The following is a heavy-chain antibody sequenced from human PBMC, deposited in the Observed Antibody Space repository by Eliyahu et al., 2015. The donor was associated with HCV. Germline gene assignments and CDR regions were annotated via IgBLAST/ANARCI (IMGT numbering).Heavy chain of an antibody. Sequence: QVQLQESGPGLVKPSETLSLTCTVSGGSISSYYWSWIRQPPGKGLEWIWDIYYRGSTNYNPPXKSRVTXSVDTSKXXFSLKLTSVTAADTAVYYCARRRWNDLSLDPWGQGTLVTVSS. J-gene: IGHJ5*02. V-gene: IGHV4-59*08. CDR2: IYYRGST. CDR3: ARRRWNDLSLDP. D-gene: IGHD1-1*01. CDR1: GGSISSYY.